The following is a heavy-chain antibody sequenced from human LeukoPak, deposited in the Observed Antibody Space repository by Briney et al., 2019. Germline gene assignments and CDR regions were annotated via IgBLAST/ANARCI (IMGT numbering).Heavy chain of an antibody. CDR1: GGSFSGYY. Sequence: SETLSLTCAVYGGSFSGYYWSWIRQPPGKGLEWIGEINQSGSTNYNPSLKSRVTISIDTSKKQFSLKLSSVTAADTAVYYCARQLHCSGGSCAEDYFDYWGQGTLVTV. V-gene: IGHV4-34*01. CDR2: INQSGST. CDR3: ARQLHCSGGSCAEDYFDY. D-gene: IGHD2-15*01. J-gene: IGHJ4*02.